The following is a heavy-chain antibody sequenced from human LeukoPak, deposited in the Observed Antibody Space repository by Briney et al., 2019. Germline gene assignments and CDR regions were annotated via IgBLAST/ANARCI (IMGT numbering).Heavy chain of an antibody. CDR1: GYSISSGYY. D-gene: IGHD1-26*01. V-gene: IGHV4-38-2*02. J-gene: IGHJ3*02. Sequence: PSETLFLTCTVSGYSISSGYYWGWIRQPPGKGLEWIGSIYHSGSTYYNPSLKSRVTISVDTSKNQFSLKLSSVTAADTAVYYCARVGAMDAFDIWGQGTMVTVSS. CDR3: ARVGAMDAFDI. CDR2: IYHSGST.